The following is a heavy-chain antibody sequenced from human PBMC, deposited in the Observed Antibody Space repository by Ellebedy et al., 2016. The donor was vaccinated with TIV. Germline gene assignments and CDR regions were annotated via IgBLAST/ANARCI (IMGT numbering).Heavy chain of an antibody. CDR3: ARFEAVAGCGFDY. J-gene: IGHJ4*02. CDR2: IYHSGST. D-gene: IGHD6-19*01. Sequence: MPSETLSLTCAVSGDSISSSNWWSWVRQPPGKGLEWIGEIYHSGSTNYNPSLQSRVTISVDKSKNQFSLKLNSVTAADTAVYFCARFEAVAGCGFDYWGQGTLVTVSS. V-gene: IGHV4-4*02. CDR1: GDSISSSNW.